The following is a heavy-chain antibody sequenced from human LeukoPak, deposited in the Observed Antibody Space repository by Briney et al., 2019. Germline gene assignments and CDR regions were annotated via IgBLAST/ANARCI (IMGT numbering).Heavy chain of an antibody. CDR1: GFTFSSYA. V-gene: IGHV3-30*01. CDR3: ARGPQYQLLSVAPYNWFDP. CDR2: IPYDGSNK. D-gene: IGHD2-2*01. Sequence: QAGGSLRLSCAASGFTFSSYAMHWVRQAPGKGLEWVAVIPYDGSNKYYADSVKGRFTISRDNSKNTLYLQMNSLRAEDTAVYYCARGPQYQLLSVAPYNWFDPWGQGTLVTVSS. J-gene: IGHJ5*02.